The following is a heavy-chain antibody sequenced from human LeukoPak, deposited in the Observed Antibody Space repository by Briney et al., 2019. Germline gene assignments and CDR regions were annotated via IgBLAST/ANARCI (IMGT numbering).Heavy chain of an antibody. D-gene: IGHD3-3*01. Sequence: GASVKASCKASGYTFTSYGISWVRQAPGQGLEWMGWISAYNGNTNYAQKLQGRVTMTTDTSTSTAYMELRSLRSDDTAVYYCATVLDYDFWSGYYLYWGQGTLVTVSS. CDR2: ISAYNGNT. V-gene: IGHV1-18*01. J-gene: IGHJ4*02. CDR1: GYTFTSYG. CDR3: ATVLDYDFWSGYYLY.